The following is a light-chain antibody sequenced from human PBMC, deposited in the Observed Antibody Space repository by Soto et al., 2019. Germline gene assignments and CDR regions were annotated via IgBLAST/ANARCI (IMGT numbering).Light chain of an antibody. J-gene: IGLJ1*01. V-gene: IGLV2-14*01. Sequence: QSALTQPASVSGSPGQSITISCTGTSSDVGGYNYVSWYQQHPGKAPKLMIYEVSNRPSGVSNRFSGSKSGNTASLTISGLQAEEEADYYCSSYTSSSTLRVFGTGTKVTVL. CDR1: SSDVGGYNY. CDR3: SSYTSSSTLRV. CDR2: EVS.